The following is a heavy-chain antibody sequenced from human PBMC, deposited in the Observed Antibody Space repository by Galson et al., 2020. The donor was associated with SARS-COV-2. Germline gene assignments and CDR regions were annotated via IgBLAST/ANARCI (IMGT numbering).Heavy chain of an antibody. D-gene: IGHD3-10*01. CDR2: INPNSGGT. Sequence: ASVKVSCKASGYTFTGYYMHWVRQAPGQGLEWMGWINPNSGGTNYAQKCQGRVTMTRDTSISTAYMELSRLRSHDTAVYYCARSLWFGELAGYWGQVTLVTVSS. J-gene: IGHJ4*02. CDR1: GYTFTGYY. V-gene: IGHV1-2*02. CDR3: ARSLWFGELAGY.